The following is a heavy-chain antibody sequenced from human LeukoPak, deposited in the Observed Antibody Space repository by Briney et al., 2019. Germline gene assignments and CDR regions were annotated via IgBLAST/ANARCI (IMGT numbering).Heavy chain of an antibody. D-gene: IGHD3-9*01. V-gene: IGHV4-34*01. Sequence: SETLSLTCAVYGGSFSGYYWSWIRQPPGKGLEWIGEINHSGSTNYNPSLESRVTISVDTSKNQFSLKLSSVTAADTAVYYCARDYDVLTAYPPTQLFDPWGQGTLVTVSS. CDR2: INHSGST. CDR3: ARDYDVLTAYPPTQLFDP. J-gene: IGHJ5*02. CDR1: GGSFSGYY.